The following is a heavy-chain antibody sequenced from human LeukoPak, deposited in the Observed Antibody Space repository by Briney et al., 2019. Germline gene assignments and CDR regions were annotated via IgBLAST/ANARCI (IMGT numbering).Heavy chain of an antibody. Sequence: GASVKVSCKASGYTFTDYDMHWVRQAPGQGLEWMGWINPNSGGTNYAQKFQGRVTMTRDTSISTAYMELSRLRSDDTAVYYCARGGWSLGYCSSSSCPDWFDPWGQGTLVTASS. CDR1: GYTFTDYD. J-gene: IGHJ5*02. CDR3: ARGGWSLGYCSSSSCPDWFDP. V-gene: IGHV1-2*02. CDR2: INPNSGGT. D-gene: IGHD2-2*01.